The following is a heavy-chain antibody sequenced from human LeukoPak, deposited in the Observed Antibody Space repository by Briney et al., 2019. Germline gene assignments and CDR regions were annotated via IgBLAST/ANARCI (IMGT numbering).Heavy chain of an antibody. CDR1: GFTFSSYA. CDR3: AKDLNWDEYGMDV. Sequence: PGGSLRLSCAASGFTFSSYAMSWVRQAPGKGLEWVSAISVSGGSTYYAGSVKGRFTVSRDNSKNTLYLQMNSLRAEDTAVYYCAKDLNWDEYGMDVWGQGTTVTVSS. CDR2: ISVSGGST. J-gene: IGHJ6*02. D-gene: IGHD1-20*01. V-gene: IGHV3-23*01.